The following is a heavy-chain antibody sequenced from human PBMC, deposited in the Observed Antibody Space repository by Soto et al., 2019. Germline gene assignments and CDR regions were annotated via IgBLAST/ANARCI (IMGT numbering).Heavy chain of an antibody. Sequence: QLQLQESGSGLVRPSQTLSLTCAVSGGSISSGGYSWNWIRQPPGKGLEWIGYIYHSGSTLYNRSLKSRVTISVDKYKNQFSLKLTSVTAADTAVYYCARDQLAGNWFDPWGQGTLVTVSS. D-gene: IGHD1-1*01. CDR3: ARDQLAGNWFDP. CDR2: IYHSGST. CDR1: GGSISSGGYS. J-gene: IGHJ5*02. V-gene: IGHV4-30-2*01.